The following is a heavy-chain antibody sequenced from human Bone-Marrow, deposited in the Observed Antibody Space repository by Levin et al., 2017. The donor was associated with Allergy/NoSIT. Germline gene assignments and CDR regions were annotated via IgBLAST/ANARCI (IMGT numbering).Heavy chain of an antibody. CDR3: ARGLSWGDYHYFDR. Sequence: PSETLSLTCAVSGGSLSSGGYSSTWIRQPPGKSLEWIGYIYQTGTTYYNPSLESRVTISLDRSKNQFSLTLTSVTAADTAVYFCARGLSWGDYHYFDRWGPGILVTVSS. D-gene: IGHD4-17*01. V-gene: IGHV4-30-2*01. CDR2: IYQTGTT. J-gene: IGHJ5*02. CDR1: GGSLSSGGYS.